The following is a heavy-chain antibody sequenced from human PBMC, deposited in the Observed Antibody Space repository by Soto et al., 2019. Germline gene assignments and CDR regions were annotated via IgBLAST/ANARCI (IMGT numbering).Heavy chain of an antibody. V-gene: IGHV1-18*01. CDR3: ARDLSPDIVVVPAAPSDYYYYYMDV. CDR2: ISAYNGNT. Sequence: ASVKVSCKASGYTFTSYGVSWVRQAPGQGLEWMGWISAYNGNTNYAQKLQGRVTMTTDTSTSTAYMELRSLRSDDTAVYYCARDLSPDIVVVPAAPSDYYYYYMDVWGKGTTVTVS. J-gene: IGHJ6*03. D-gene: IGHD2-2*01. CDR1: GYTFTSYG.